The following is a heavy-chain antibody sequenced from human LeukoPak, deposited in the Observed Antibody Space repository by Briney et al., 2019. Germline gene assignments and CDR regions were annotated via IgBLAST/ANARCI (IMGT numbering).Heavy chain of an antibody. CDR3: ARDGRNYDFWRSYYYMDV. CDR2: IIPIFGTA. V-gene: IGHV1-69*13. D-gene: IGHD3-3*01. J-gene: IGHJ6*03. Sequence: SVEVSCKASGGTFSSYAISWVRQAPGQGLEWMGGIIPIFGTANYAQKFQGRVTITADESTSTAYMELSSLRSEDTAVYYCARDGRNYDFWRSYYYMDVWGKGTTVTVSS. CDR1: GGTFSSYA.